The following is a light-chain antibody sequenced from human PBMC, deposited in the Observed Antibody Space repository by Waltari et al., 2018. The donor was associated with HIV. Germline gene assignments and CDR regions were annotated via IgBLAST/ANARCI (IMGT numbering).Light chain of an antibody. CDR1: QSVFHSSNSNNY. Sequence: DIVMTPSPDSLVVSLGERAPIACKSSQSVFHSSNSNNYLAWYQHKPGQSPKLLLYWASTREFGVPDRFSGSGSGTDFTLTSNSLQAEDAAVYYCLQYYSTPSFGQGTRLEIK. CDR2: WAS. CDR3: LQYYSTPS. J-gene: IGKJ5*01. V-gene: IGKV4-1*01.